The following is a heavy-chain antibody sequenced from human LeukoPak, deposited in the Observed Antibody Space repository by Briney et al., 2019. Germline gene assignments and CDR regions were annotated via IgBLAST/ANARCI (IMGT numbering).Heavy chain of an antibody. Sequence: ASVKVSCKASGYTFTSYGISWVRQAPGQGLEWMGWISAYNGNTNYAQKLQGRVTMTTDTSTSTAYMELRSLRSDDTAVHYCARVPEYYYDSSGYSFDYWGQGTLVTVSS. CDR2: ISAYNGNT. CDR1: GYTFTSYG. CDR3: ARVPEYYYDSSGYSFDY. D-gene: IGHD3-22*01. J-gene: IGHJ4*02. V-gene: IGHV1-18*01.